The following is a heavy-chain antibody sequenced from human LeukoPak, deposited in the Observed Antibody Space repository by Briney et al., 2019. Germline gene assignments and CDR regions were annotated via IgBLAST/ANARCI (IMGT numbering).Heavy chain of an antibody. CDR3: ARDWHSSSWYDAFDI. CDR1: GYTFTSYA. D-gene: IGHD6-13*01. Sequence: ASVKVSCKASGYTFTSYAMNWVRQAPGQGLEWMGWLNTNTGNATYAQGFTGRFVFSLDTSASTAYLQISSLKAEDTAVYYCARDWHSSSWYDAFDIWGQGTMVTVSS. J-gene: IGHJ3*02. CDR2: LNTNTGNA. V-gene: IGHV7-4-1*02.